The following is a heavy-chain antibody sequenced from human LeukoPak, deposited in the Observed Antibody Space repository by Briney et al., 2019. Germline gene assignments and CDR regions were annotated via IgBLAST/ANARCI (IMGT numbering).Heavy chain of an antibody. V-gene: IGHV4-59*01. CDR3: ARVVPYYDFWSGYPNYFDY. D-gene: IGHD3-3*01. CDR1: GGSISSYY. J-gene: IGHJ4*02. CDR2: IYYSGST. Sequence: SETLSLTCTVSGGSISSYYWSWIRQPPGKGLEWIGYIYYSGSTNYNPSLKSRVTISVDTSKNQFSLKLSSATAADTAVYYCARVVPYYDFWSGYPNYFDYWGQGTLVTVSS.